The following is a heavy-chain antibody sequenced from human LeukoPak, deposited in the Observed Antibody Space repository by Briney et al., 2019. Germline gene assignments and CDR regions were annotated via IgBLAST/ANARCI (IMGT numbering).Heavy chain of an antibody. D-gene: IGHD6-13*01. V-gene: IGHV3-30*02. CDR1: GFTFSSYG. Sequence: GGSLRLSCAASGFTFSSYGMHWVRQAPGKGLEWVAFIRYDGSNKYYADSVKGRFTISRDNSKNTLYLQMNSLRAEGTAVYYCARAPHIAAAVYDAFDIWGQGTMVTVSS. CDR3: ARAPHIAAAVYDAFDI. CDR2: IRYDGSNK. J-gene: IGHJ3*02.